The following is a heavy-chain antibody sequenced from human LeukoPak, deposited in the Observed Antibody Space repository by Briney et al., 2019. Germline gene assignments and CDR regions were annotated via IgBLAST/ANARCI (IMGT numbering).Heavy chain of an antibody. CDR1: GFTLSNHW. V-gene: IGHV3-7*03. J-gene: IGHJ6*02. Sequence: GGSLRLSCAASGFTLSNHWMTWVRQVPGRGPEWVANVNRDGSETYYLDSVKGRFTISKDNAKNSLYLQMNSPRAEDTALYHCARNNGMDVWGQGTTVIVSS. CDR3: ARNNGMDV. CDR2: VNRDGSET.